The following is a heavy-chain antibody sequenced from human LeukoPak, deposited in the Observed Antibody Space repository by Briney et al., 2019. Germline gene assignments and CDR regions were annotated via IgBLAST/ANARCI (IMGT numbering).Heavy chain of an antibody. D-gene: IGHD3-10*01. CDR3: AREIWFGEPYGMDV. Sequence: GGSLRLSCAASGFTFSDNYMSWIRQAPGKGLEWVSYISSSGSTIYYADSVKGRFTISRDNAKNSLYLQMNSLRAEDMAVYYCAREIWFGEPYGMDVWGQGTTVTVSS. J-gene: IGHJ6*02. V-gene: IGHV3-11*01. CDR1: GFTFSDNY. CDR2: ISSSGSTI.